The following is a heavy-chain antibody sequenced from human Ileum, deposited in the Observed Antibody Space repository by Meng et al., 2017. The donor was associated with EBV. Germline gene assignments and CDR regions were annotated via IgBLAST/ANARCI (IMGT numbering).Heavy chain of an antibody. Sequence: QVALHESGPRLVSPSWALSITCGVSGAFLRSSPGWNWVRQPPGKGLALIGEMHPSGSTYYNPSLESRVTISLDTFNNQFFLRLTSLTAADTAVYYCAKANDYSLNSWGQGTLVTVSS. CDR2: MHPSGST. V-gene: IGHV4-4*02. J-gene: IGHJ4*02. CDR1: GAFLRSSPG. D-gene: IGHD4-11*01. CDR3: AKANDYSLNS.